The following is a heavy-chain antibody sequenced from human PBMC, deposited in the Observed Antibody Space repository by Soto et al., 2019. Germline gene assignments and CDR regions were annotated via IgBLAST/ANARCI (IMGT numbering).Heavy chain of an antibody. CDR2: ISSSSSYI. Sequence: GGSLRLSCAASGFTFSSYSMNWVRQAPGKGLEWVSSISSSSSYIYYADSVKGRFTISRDNAKNSMYLQMNSLRDEDTTVYYCARDPSFRPGYWGQGTLVTVSS. J-gene: IGHJ4*02. CDR3: ARDPSFRPGY. V-gene: IGHV3-21*01. CDR1: GFTFSSYS.